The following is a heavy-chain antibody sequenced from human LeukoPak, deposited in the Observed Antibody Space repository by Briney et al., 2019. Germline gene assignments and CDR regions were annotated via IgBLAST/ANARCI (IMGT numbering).Heavy chain of an antibody. J-gene: IGHJ4*02. Sequence: GASVKVSCKASGYTFTSYGISWVRQAPGQGLEWMGWISAHNGNTNYAQKLQGRVTMTTDTSTSTAYMELRSLRSDDTAVYYCAKDKFGWFGELLPYFDYWGQGTLVTVSS. D-gene: IGHD3-10*01. CDR1: GYTFTSYG. V-gene: IGHV1-18*01. CDR2: ISAHNGNT. CDR3: AKDKFGWFGELLPYFDY.